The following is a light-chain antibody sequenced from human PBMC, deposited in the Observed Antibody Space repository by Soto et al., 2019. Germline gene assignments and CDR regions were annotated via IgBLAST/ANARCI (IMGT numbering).Light chain of an antibody. J-gene: IGKJ5*01. Sequence: DIVMTQSPAPPSVSPGERATPSCRASQSVSSNLAWYQQKPGQAPRLLIYGASTRATGIPARFSGSGSGTEFTLTISSLQSEDFAVYYCQQYNNWPPITFGQGTRLEIK. CDR3: QQYNNWPPIT. CDR1: QSVSSN. V-gene: IGKV3-15*01. CDR2: GAS.